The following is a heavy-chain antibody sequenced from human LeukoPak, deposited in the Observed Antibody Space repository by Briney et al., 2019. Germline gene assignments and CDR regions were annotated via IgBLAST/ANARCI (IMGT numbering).Heavy chain of an antibody. CDR2: IIPIFGSG. D-gene: IGHD3-3*01. J-gene: IGHJ4*02. Sequence: SVKVSCKASVGIFANYAISWVRKAPGQGLEWMGGIIPIFGSGHSAQKFQGRLTITADESTRTTYMELSSLRSEDTAVYYCAKGHDDFRQFDFWGQGTLLIVSS. CDR3: AKGHDDFRQFDF. CDR1: VGIFANYA. V-gene: IGHV1-69*01.